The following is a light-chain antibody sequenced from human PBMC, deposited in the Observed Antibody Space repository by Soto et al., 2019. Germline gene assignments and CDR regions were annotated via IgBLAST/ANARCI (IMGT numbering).Light chain of an antibody. CDR1: QTVRNNY. J-gene: IGKJ5*01. V-gene: IGKV3-20*01. CDR3: QQYGSSPIT. Sequence: EFVLTQSPGTLSLSPGERATLSCRASQTVRNNYLAWYQQKPGQAPRLLIYDASSRATGIPDRFSGGGSGRDFTLTISRLEPEDFAVYYCQQYGSSPITFGQGTRLE. CDR2: DAS.